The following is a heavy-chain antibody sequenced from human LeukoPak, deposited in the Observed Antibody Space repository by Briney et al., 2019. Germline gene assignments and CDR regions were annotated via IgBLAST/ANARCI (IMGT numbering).Heavy chain of an antibody. J-gene: IGHJ4*02. V-gene: IGHV4-59*01. D-gene: IGHD3-10*01. CDR2: IYYSGST. Sequence: SETLSLTCTVSGVSISSYYWSWIRQPPGKGLEWIGYIYYSGSTNYNPSLKSRVTISVDTSKNQFSLKLSSVTAADTAVYYCARWDMVRGSIDYWGQGTLVTVSS. CDR3: ARWDMVRGSIDY. CDR1: GVSISSYY.